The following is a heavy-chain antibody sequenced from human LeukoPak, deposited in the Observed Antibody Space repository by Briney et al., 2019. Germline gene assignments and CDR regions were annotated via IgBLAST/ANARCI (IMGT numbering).Heavy chain of an antibody. D-gene: IGHD6-19*01. Sequence: GGSLRLSCAASGFTFSSYWKSWVRQAPGKGLEWVANIKQDGSEKYYVDSVKGRFTISRDNAKNSLYLQMNSLRAEDTAVYYCARVGSGWYGSNWFDPWGQGTLVTVSS. CDR2: IKQDGSEK. J-gene: IGHJ5*02. CDR3: ARVGSGWYGSNWFDP. CDR1: GFTFSSYW. V-gene: IGHV3-7*01.